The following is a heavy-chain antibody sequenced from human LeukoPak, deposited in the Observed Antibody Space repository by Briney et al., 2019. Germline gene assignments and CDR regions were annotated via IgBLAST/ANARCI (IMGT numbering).Heavy chain of an antibody. CDR3: ARDYYDSSGYYSH. V-gene: IGHV3-33*08. J-gene: IGHJ4*02. Sequence: GGSLRLSCAASEFIFSSYAMHWVRQAPGKGLEWVAVIWYDGSNKYYADSVKGRFTISRDNSKNTLYLQMNSLRAEDTAVYYCARDYYDSSGYYSHWGQGTLVTVSS. CDR2: IWYDGSNK. CDR1: EFIFSSYA. D-gene: IGHD3-22*01.